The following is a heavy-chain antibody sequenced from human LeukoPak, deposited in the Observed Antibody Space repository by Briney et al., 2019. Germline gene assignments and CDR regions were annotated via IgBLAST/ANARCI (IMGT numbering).Heavy chain of an antibody. Sequence: PGGSLRLSCAASGFTFSDYYMSWIRQAPGKGLEWVSYISGSSSHTDYADSVKGRFTISRDNAKNSLYLQMNSLRAEDTAVYYCARSSELRYFDWLSSRYYFDYWGQGTLVTVSS. CDR2: ISGSSSHT. CDR3: ARSSELRYFDWLSSRYYFDY. J-gene: IGHJ4*02. CDR1: GFTFSDYY. V-gene: IGHV3-11*06. D-gene: IGHD3-9*01.